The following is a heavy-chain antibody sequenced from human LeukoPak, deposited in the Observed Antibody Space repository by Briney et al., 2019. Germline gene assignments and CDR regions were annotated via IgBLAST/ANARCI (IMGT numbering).Heavy chain of an antibody. Sequence: GGSLRLSCAASGFTFSSYAVSWVRQAPEKGLEWVSGISGSGGSTYYADSVKGRFTISRDNSKNTLFLQMNSLRAEDTAVYYCAKAGEYCSSASCFPDYWGQGTLVTVSP. CDR3: AKAGEYCSSASCFPDY. CDR2: ISGSGGST. V-gene: IGHV3-23*01. CDR1: GFTFSSYA. J-gene: IGHJ4*02. D-gene: IGHD2-2*01.